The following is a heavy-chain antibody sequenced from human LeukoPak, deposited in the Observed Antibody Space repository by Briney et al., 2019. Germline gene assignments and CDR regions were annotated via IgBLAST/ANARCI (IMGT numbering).Heavy chain of an antibody. V-gene: IGHV4-31*03. CDR3: ARGGLIVVVPAAIPYYFDY. D-gene: IGHD2-2*01. CDR1: GGSISSGGYY. CDR2: IYYSGST. J-gene: IGHJ4*02. Sequence: SETLSLTCTVSGGSISSGGYYWSWIRQHPGKGLGWIGYIYYSGSTYYNPSLKSRVTISVDTSKNQFSLKLSSVTAADTAVYYCARGGLIVVVPAAIPYYFDYWGQETLVTVSS.